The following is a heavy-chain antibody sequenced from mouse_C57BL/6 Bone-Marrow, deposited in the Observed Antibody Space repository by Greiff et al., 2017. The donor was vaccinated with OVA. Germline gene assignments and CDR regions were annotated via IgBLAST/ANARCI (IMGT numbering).Heavy chain of an antibody. CDR1: GYTFTDYY. V-gene: IGHV1-76*01. CDR2: IYPGSGTT. CDR3: ARADYYGSSYDAMDY. J-gene: IGHJ4*01. D-gene: IGHD1-1*01. Sequence: VQLQQSGAELVRPGASVKLSCKASGYTFTDYYINWVKQRPGQGLEWIARIYPGSGTTYYNEKFKGKATLTAEKSSSTAYMQLSSLTSEDSAVYFCARADYYGSSYDAMDYWGQGTSVTVSS.